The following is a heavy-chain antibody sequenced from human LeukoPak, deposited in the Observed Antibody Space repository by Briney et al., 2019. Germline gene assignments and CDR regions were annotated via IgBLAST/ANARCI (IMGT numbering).Heavy chain of an antibody. CDR1: GFTFSSYA. D-gene: IGHD2-2*01. Sequence: PGGSLRLSCAASGFTFSSYAMHWVRQAPGKGLEYVSAISSNGGSTYYANSVKGRFTISRDNSKNTLYLQMGSLRAEDMAVYYCARSFLYGLAVVPAPGTFDYWGQGTLVTVSS. J-gene: IGHJ4*02. V-gene: IGHV3-64*01. CDR2: ISSNGGST. CDR3: ARSFLYGLAVVPAPGTFDY.